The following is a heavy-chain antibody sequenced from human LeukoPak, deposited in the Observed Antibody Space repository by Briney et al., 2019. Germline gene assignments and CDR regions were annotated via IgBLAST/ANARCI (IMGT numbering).Heavy chain of an antibody. V-gene: IGHV3-23*01. Sequence: PGGSLRLSCAASGFTFSSYAMSWVRQAPGKGLEWVSGISSSGSSTYYADSVKGRFTTSRDNSKNTLYLQVNSLRAEDTAIYYCAKQVGVATDYYFDYWGQGTLVTVSS. D-gene: IGHD5-12*01. J-gene: IGHJ4*02. CDR2: ISSSGSST. CDR1: GFTFSSYA. CDR3: AKQVGVATDYYFDY.